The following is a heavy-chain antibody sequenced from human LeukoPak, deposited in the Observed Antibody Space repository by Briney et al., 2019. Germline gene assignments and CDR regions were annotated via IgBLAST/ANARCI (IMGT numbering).Heavy chain of an antibody. V-gene: IGHV3-66*01. Sequence: GSLRLSCAASGFTVSSKYMGWVRQAPGRGLEWVSVIYSSGSTYYADSVKGRFTISRDNSKNTLYLQMNSLRAEDTAVYYCARTYYYDSSGYYYYWGQGTLVTVSS. CDR1: GFTVSSKY. CDR3: ARTYYYDSSGYYYY. D-gene: IGHD3-22*01. J-gene: IGHJ4*02. CDR2: IYSSGST.